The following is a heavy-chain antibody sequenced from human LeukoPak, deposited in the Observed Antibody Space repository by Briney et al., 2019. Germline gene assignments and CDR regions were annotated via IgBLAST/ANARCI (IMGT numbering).Heavy chain of an antibody. CDR2: IYYSGST. Sequence: ASETLSLTCTVSGGSISSYYWSWIRQPPGKGLEWIGYIYYSGSTNYNPSLKSRVTISVDTSKNQFSLKLSSVAAADTAVYYCARGLGQLDNDFDYWGQGTLVTVSS. CDR3: ARGLGQLDNDFDY. J-gene: IGHJ4*02. CDR1: GGSISSYY. V-gene: IGHV4-59*01. D-gene: IGHD6-13*01.